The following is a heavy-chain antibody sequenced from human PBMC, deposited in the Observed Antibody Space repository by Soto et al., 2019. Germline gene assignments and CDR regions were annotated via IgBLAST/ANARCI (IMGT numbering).Heavy chain of an antibody. J-gene: IGHJ6*02. CDR2: IRSKAYGGTT. CDR3: TRGGDSVLRYFDWLPIYYYGMDV. V-gene: IGHV3-49*03. D-gene: IGHD3-9*01. Sequence: GSLRLSCTASGFTFVDYAISCFRHSPLKWREWVVFIRSKAYGGTTEYAASVKGRFTISRDDSKSIAYLQMNSLKTEDTAVYYCTRGGDSVLRYFDWLPIYYYGMDVWGQGTTVTVSS. CDR1: GFTFVDYA.